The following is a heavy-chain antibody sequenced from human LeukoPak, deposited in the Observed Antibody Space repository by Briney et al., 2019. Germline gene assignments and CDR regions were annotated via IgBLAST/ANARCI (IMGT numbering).Heavy chain of an antibody. CDR3: AKSSEDGDWYFDL. CDR1: GFTFSTYT. J-gene: IGHJ2*01. D-gene: IGHD4-17*01. V-gene: IGHV3-23*01. CDR2: ISGSGGYT. Sequence: EGSLRLSCAASGFTFSTYTVSWVRQPPGKGLEWVSAISGSGGYTYYADSVKGRFTLSRDNSKNTLYLQMNGLRAEDTAVYYCAKSSEDGDWYFDLWGRGTLVTVSS.